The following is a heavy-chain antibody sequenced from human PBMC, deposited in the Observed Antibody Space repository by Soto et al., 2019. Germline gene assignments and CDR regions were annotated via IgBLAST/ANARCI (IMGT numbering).Heavy chain of an antibody. CDR2: ISDGGTTI. J-gene: IGHJ3*01. Sequence: EAELVESGGGLVQPGGSLTLSCAASGFIFSDYEVDWVRQAPGRGPEWISDISDGGTTIYYAASVKGRFTISRDDSNKSLSLHMNNLRVDDTAIYFSVKKYCTGGTCCAAFDLWGQGTVVPVSS. CDR1: GFIFSDYE. V-gene: IGHV3-48*03. CDR3: VKKYCTGGTCCAAFDL. D-gene: IGHD2-8*02.